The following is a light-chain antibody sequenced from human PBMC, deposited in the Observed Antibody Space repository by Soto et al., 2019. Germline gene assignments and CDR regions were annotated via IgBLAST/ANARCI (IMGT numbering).Light chain of an antibody. CDR3: QTWGTGIHVV. J-gene: IGLJ2*01. CDR1: SGHSSYA. Sequence: QPVLTQSPSASASLGASVKLTCTLSSGHSSYAIAWHQQQPEKGPRYLMKLNSDGSHSKGDGIPDRFSGSSSGAERYLTTPSLQSEDEADYYCQTWGTGIHVVFGGGTTLTLL. CDR2: LNSDGSH. V-gene: IGLV4-69*01.